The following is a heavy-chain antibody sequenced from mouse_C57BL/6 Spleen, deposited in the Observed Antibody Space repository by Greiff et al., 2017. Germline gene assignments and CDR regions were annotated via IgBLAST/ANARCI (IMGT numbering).Heavy chain of an antibody. V-gene: IGHV5-6*01. J-gene: IGHJ4*01. Sequence: DVHLVESGGDLVKPGGSLKLSCAASGFTFSSYGMSWVRQTPDKRLEWVATISRGGSYTYYTDSVKGRFTISRDNAKNPLYLQMRSLKSEDTAMYYCASSGFITTVVATEDAMVYWGQGTSVTVSS. D-gene: IGHD1-1*01. CDR3: ASSGFITTVVATEDAMVY. CDR2: ISRGGSYT. CDR1: GFTFSSYG.